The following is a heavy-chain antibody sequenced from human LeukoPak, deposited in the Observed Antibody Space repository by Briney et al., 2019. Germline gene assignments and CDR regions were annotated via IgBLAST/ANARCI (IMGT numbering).Heavy chain of an antibody. Sequence: EASVKVSCKASGYTFTSYYMHWVRQAPGQGLEWMGIINPSGGSTSYAQKFQGRVTMTRDMSTSTVYMELSSLRSEDTAVYYCASSINPHYYDSSGYYGERAFDIWGQGTMVTVSS. D-gene: IGHD3-22*01. J-gene: IGHJ3*02. CDR2: INPSGGST. V-gene: IGHV1-46*01. CDR3: ASSINPHYYDSSGYYGERAFDI. CDR1: GYTFTSYY.